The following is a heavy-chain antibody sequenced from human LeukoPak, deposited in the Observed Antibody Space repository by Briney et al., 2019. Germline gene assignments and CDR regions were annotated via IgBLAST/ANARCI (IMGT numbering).Heavy chain of an antibody. CDR3: ARLYDSSGYGIDP. D-gene: IGHD3-22*01. CDR2: INPSGGST. Sequence: GASVKVSCKASGYTFTSYYMHWVRQAPGQGLEWMGIINPSGGSTNYAQKFQGRVTITADKSTSTAYMELSSLRSEDTAVYYCARLYDSSGYGIDPWGQGTLVTVSS. CDR1: GYTFTSYY. J-gene: IGHJ5*02. V-gene: IGHV1-46*01.